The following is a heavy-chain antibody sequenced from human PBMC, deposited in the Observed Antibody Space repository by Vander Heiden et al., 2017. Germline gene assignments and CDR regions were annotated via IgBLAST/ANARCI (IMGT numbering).Heavy chain of an antibody. Sequence: EVQLVESGGGLVQPGGSLRLSCAASGFTFSSYSMNWVRQAPGKGLEWVSYISSSSSTIYYADAMKGRFTISRDNAKNSLYLKMKSMRDEDTAVYYCARDSSGSFDFDYWGQGTLVTVSS. V-gene: IGHV3-48*02. CDR3: ARDSSGSFDFDY. CDR2: ISSSSSTI. CDR1: GFTFSSYS. D-gene: IGHD1-26*01. J-gene: IGHJ4*02.